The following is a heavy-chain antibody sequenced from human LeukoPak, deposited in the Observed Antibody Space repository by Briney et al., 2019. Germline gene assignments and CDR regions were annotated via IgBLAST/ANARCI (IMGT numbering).Heavy chain of an antibody. CDR1: GLTFSNYA. J-gene: IGHJ4*02. CDR3: ARGGSGSYYPH. Sequence: GGSLRLSCAASGLTFSNYAMSWVRQAPGKGLEWVSAISGSGGSTYYADSVKGRFTISRDNSKSTLYLQMNSLRAEDTALYYCARGGSGSYYPHWGQGTLVIVSS. D-gene: IGHD1-26*01. V-gene: IGHV3-23*01. CDR2: ISGSGGST.